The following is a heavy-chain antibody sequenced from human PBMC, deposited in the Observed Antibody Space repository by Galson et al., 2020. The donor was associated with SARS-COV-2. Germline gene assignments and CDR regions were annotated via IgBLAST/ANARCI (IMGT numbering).Heavy chain of an antibody. J-gene: IGHJ6*02. CDR3: ASSLLPLYGMYV. V-gene: IGHV3-30*19. Sequence: GGSLRLSCAESGFTFSTYGMHWVRQAPGKGLEWVAVISYDGSNKYYADSVKGRFTISRDNSKNTLYLQMNSLKAEDTAVYYCASSLLPLYGMYVWGQGTTGTVSS. CDR1: GFTFSTYG. CDR2: ISYDGSNK.